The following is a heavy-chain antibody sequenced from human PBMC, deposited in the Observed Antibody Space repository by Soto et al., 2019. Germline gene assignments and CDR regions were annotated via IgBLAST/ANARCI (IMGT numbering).Heavy chain of an antibody. D-gene: IGHD3-10*01. CDR1: GYSFTNFH. Sequence: ASVKVSCKASGYSFTNFHIHWVRQAPGQGLEWMGMIDPSGGITRDAQRLQGRITMTRDASTSTVYMELRSLRSEDTAVYYCARGATGINAAFDIWGQGTMVTVSS. J-gene: IGHJ3*02. CDR2: IDPSGGIT. V-gene: IGHV1-46*01. CDR3: ARGATGINAAFDI.